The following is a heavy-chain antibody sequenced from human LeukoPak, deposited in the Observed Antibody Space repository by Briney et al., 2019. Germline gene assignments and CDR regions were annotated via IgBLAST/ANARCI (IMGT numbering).Heavy chain of an antibody. J-gene: IGHJ5*02. CDR2: INPNSGGT. D-gene: IGHD3-9*01. CDR1: GYTFTGYY. CDR3: ARGSGLRYFDWISENWFDP. V-gene: IGHV1-2*02. Sequence: GASVKVSCKASGYTFTGYYMHWVRQAPGQGLEWMGWINPNSGGTNYAQKFQGRVTMTRDTSISTAYMELSRLRSDDTAVYYRARGSGLRYFDWISENWFDPWGQGTLVTVSS.